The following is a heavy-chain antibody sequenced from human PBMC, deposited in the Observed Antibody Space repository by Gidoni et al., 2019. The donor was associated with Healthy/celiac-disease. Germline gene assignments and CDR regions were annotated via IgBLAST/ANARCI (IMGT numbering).Heavy chain of an antibody. V-gene: IGHV4-59*01. CDR2: IYYSGST. CDR3: ASLHRGDYVWGNLWGLDAFDI. Sequence: QVQLQESGPGLVKPSETLSLTCTVSGGPISSSYWSWIRQPPGKGLEWIGYIYYSGSTNYNPSLKSRVTISVDTSKNQFSLKLSSVTAADTAVYYCASLHRGDYVWGNLWGLDAFDIWGQGTMVTVSS. J-gene: IGHJ3*02. D-gene: IGHD3-16*01. CDR1: GGPISSSY.